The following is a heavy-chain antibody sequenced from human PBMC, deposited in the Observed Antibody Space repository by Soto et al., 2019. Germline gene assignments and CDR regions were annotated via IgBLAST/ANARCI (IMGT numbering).Heavy chain of an antibody. D-gene: IGHD3-22*01. CDR1: GFTFSSYT. CDR2: ISGDSTYI. V-gene: IGHV3-21*04. Sequence: GGSLRLSCAAPGFTFSSYTMNWVRQAPGKGLEWVSSISGDSTYIFYADSLKGRFTISRDNSKNTLYLQMNSLRAEDTAVYYCAKIYGSSAYYPDYWGQGALVTASS. J-gene: IGHJ4*02. CDR3: AKIYGSSAYYPDY.